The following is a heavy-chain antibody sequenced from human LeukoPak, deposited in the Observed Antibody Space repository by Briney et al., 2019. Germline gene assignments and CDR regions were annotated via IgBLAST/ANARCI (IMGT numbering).Heavy chain of an antibody. J-gene: IGHJ4*02. CDR1: GFTFSSYW. CDR3: AKDLGSVVTPPSLDY. D-gene: IGHD4-23*01. Sequence: GGSLRLSCAASGFTFSSYWMHWVRQAPGKGLVWVSNINSDGSTTTYADSVKGRFTISRDNSKDTLYLQMNSLRAEDTAVYYCAKDLGSVVTPPSLDYWGQGTLVTVSS. CDR2: INSDGSTT. V-gene: IGHV3-74*01.